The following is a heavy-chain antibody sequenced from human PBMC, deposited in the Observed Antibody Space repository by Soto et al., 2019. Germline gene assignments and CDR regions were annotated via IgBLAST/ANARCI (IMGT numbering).Heavy chain of an antibody. CDR3: TTDSYITSIIVRFDY. D-gene: IGHD3-22*01. Sequence: PGGSLKLSCAASGFTFSNAWINWVRQATRKGLEWVGRVKSKNDGGTTDFAAPVKGRFAISRDDSKNMVYLEMNSLQTEDTAIYYCTTDSYITSIIVRFDYWGHGTLVTVSS. CDR1: GFTFSNAW. CDR2: VKSKNDGGTT. J-gene: IGHJ4*01. V-gene: IGHV3-15*07.